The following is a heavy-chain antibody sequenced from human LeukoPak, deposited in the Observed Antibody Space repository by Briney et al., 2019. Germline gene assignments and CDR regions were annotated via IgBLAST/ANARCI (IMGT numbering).Heavy chain of an antibody. V-gene: IGHV3-66*01. CDR3: ARGGSGWYLYDY. J-gene: IGHJ4*02. CDR1: GFTVSSTY. Sequence: GGSLRLSCAASGFTVSSTYMNWVRQAPGKGLEWVSVIHSGGNTYYADSAKGRFTISRDISKNTLYLQMNSLRAEDTAVYYCARGGSGWYLYDYWGQGTLVTVSS. D-gene: IGHD6-19*01. CDR2: IHSGGNT.